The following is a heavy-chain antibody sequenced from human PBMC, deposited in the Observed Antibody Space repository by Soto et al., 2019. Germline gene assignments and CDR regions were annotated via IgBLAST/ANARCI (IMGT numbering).Heavy chain of an antibody. D-gene: IGHD6-13*01. Sequence: EVQLLESGGGLVQPGGSLRLSCAASGFTFSNFDMSWVRPAPGKGLEWVSGISTSGGTTYYADSVKGRFTSSRDNSKNTLYLQMTSLRAEDTAVYYCATGTAAPAHWGQGTLVTVSS. CDR1: GFTFSNFD. CDR3: ATGTAAPAH. CDR2: ISTSGGTT. J-gene: IGHJ1*01. V-gene: IGHV3-23*01.